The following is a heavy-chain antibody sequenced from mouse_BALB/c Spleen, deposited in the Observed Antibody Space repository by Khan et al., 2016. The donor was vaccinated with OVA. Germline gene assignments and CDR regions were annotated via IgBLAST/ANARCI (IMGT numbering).Heavy chain of an antibody. D-gene: IGHD2-14*01. CDR1: GFTFSDYY. J-gene: IGHJ3*01. V-gene: IGHV5-4*02. CDR2: ISDGGSYT. CDR3: ARGGYGSFAF. Sequence: EVELVESGGGLVKPGGSLKLSCAASGFTFSDYYMYWVRQTPEKRLEWVATISDGGSYTSYPDSVKGRITIPRDNAKNNLYLQMSSLKSEDTAMYYCARGGYGSFAFWGPGPLVTVSA.